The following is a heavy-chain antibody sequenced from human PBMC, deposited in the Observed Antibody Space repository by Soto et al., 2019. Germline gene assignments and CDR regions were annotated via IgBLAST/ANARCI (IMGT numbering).Heavy chain of an antibody. Sequence: QVQLQESGPGLVKPSQTLSLTCTVSGGSISTVDYWWSWIRQSPDMGLEWIGHIYDGGRTYNNPSLESRVPMSVDTSKSQLSLTLSSVSAAATAVYYCARGPSGDKVDSWGQSTLLTVSS. CDR2: IYDGGRT. CDR3: ARGPSGDKVDS. J-gene: IGHJ4*02. V-gene: IGHV4-30-4*01. D-gene: IGHD7-27*01. CDR1: GGSISTVDYW.